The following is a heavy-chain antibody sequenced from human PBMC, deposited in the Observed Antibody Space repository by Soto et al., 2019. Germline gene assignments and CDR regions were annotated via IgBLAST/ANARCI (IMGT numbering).Heavy chain of an antibody. D-gene: IGHD1-26*01. V-gene: IGHV4-28*01. CDR2: IYSSGTT. CDR3: ARREIQGPIDY. CDR1: GYSISSSNW. Sequence: QVQLQESGPGLVKPSDTLSLTCSVSGYSISSSNWWGWIRHPPGKGLEWNENIYSSGTTYYNASLKSRVTMSVDTSKNQFSLKLTSVTAVDTAVYYCARREIQGPIDYWGQRTLVTVSS. J-gene: IGHJ4*02.